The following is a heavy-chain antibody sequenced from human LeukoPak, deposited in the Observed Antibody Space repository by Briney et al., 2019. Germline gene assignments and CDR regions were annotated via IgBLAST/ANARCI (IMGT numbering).Heavy chain of an antibody. CDR3: AKDVYYDFWSGYLSLSYFDY. CDR2: ISGSGGST. Sequence: GGSLRLSCAASGFTFSSYAMSWVRQAPGKGLEWVSAISGSGGSTYYADSVKGRFTISRDNSKNTLYLQMNSLRAEDTAVNYCAKDVYYDFWSGYLSLSYFDYWGQGALVTVSS. CDR1: GFTFSSYA. D-gene: IGHD3-3*01. V-gene: IGHV3-23*01. J-gene: IGHJ4*02.